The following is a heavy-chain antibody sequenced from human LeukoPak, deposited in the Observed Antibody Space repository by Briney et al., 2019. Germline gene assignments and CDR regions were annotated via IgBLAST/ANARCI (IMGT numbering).Heavy chain of an antibody. Sequence: GGSLRLSCAASGFTFSSYDMSWVRQAPGRGPEWVSSLTSDGGSTEYADSVKGRFTISRDNSKNMLYLQMNSLRAEDTALYFCAKSLVRWAFDYWGQGALVSVSS. D-gene: IGHD4-23*01. CDR3: AKSLVRWAFDY. V-gene: IGHV3-23*01. J-gene: IGHJ4*02. CDR2: LTSDGGST. CDR1: GFTFSSYD.